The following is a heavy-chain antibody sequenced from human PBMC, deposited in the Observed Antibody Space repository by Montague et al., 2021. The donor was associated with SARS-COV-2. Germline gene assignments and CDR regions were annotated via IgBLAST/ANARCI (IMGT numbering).Heavy chain of an antibody. V-gene: IGHV3-53*01. CDR3: ATFYVDTVSVTNAFDL. D-gene: IGHD5-18*01. CDR1: GFSVSSKY. CDR2: IYSGDTA. J-gene: IGHJ3*01. Sequence: SLRLSCAASGFSVSSKYMTWVRQPPGKGLEWVSTIYSGDTAYYADSVQGRFTISRDHSKNTVFLQMSSLRAEDTALYYCATFYVDTVSVTNAFDLWGQGTLVSASA.